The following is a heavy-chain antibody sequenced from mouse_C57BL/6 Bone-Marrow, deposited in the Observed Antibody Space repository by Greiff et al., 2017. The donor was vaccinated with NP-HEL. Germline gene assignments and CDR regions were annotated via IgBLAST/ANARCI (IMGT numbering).Heavy chain of an antibody. CDR3: ARGIYYGNYRWYFDV. CDR2: ISYDGSN. Sequence: EVQRVESGPGLVKPSQSLSLTCSVTGYSITSGYYWNWIRQFPGNKLEWMGYISYDGSNNYNPSLKNRISITRDTSKNQFFLKLNSVTTEDTATYYCARGIYYGNYRWYFDVWGTGATVTVSS. D-gene: IGHD2-1*01. V-gene: IGHV3-6*01. J-gene: IGHJ1*03. CDR1: GYSITSGYY.